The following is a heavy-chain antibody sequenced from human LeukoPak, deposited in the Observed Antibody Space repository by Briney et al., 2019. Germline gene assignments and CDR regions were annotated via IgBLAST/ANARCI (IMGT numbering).Heavy chain of an antibody. Sequence: GGSLRLSCAASGFIFSDYAMNWVRQAPGKGLEWVSLISTSGTEHYADSVKGRFTISRDNSKNTLYLQMNSLRAEDTAVYYCARLITMIVVVIPGGADAFDIWGQGTMVTVSS. CDR2: ISTSGTE. V-gene: IGHV3-66*01. CDR1: GFIFSDYA. CDR3: ARLITMIVVVIPGGADAFDI. J-gene: IGHJ3*02. D-gene: IGHD3-22*01.